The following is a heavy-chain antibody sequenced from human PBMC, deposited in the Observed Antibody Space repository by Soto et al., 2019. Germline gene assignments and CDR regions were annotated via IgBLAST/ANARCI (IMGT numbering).Heavy chain of an antibody. CDR1: GFTFSSYA. Sequence: GGSLRLSCAASGFTFSSYAMTWVRQAPGKGLEWVSGISGSGGNTYYADSVKGRFTISRDNSKNTLYLQMNSLRAEDTAVYYCAKAEYGSGSYISPYWGQGTLVTVSS. V-gene: IGHV3-23*01. CDR3: AKAEYGSGSYISPY. J-gene: IGHJ4*02. D-gene: IGHD3-10*01. CDR2: ISGSGGNT.